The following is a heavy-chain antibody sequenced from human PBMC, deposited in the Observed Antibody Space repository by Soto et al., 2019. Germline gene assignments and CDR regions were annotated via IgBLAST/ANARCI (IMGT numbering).Heavy chain of an antibody. V-gene: IGHV3-21*01. Sequence: EVQLVESGGGVVKPGGSLRLSCAASGFRFSTYSMNWVRQAPGKGLEWVASISTTNSYIDYADSVRGRFTISRDNAKNSLFLQMSSLRAEDTAVYYWTRDPLPDSSGYFPFDYWGQGTLVTVSS. D-gene: IGHD3-22*01. J-gene: IGHJ4*02. CDR1: GFRFSTYS. CDR3: TRDPLPDSSGYFPFDY. CDR2: ISTTNSYI.